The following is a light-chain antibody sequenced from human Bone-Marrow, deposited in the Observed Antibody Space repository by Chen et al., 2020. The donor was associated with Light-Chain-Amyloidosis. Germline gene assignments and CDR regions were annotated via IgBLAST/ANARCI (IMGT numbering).Light chain of an antibody. CDR1: RRVSSNH. CDR2: DAS. Sequence: EVVLTQSPGTLSLSPGEGATLSCRASRRVSSNHLAWYQHKPGQAPRLLIHDASTRATGIPDRFSGRGSRTDFNLSISRVEPEDFAVYYCHQYSSSLPWTFGQGTKVEIK. J-gene: IGKJ1*01. CDR3: HQYSSSLPWT. V-gene: IGKV3-20*01.